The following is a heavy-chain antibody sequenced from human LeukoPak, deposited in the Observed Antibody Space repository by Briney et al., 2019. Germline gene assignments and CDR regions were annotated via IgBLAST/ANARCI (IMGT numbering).Heavy chain of an antibody. V-gene: IGHV7-4-1*02. CDR2: INTNTGNP. CDR3: ARESIAAAGVIDNWFDP. J-gene: IGHJ5*02. D-gene: IGHD6-13*01. CDR1: GYTFTSYA. Sequence: GASVNVSCKASGYTFTSYAMNWVRQAPGQGLEWMGGINTNTGNPTYAQGFTGRFVFSLDTSVSTAYLQISSLKAEDTAVYYCARESIAAAGVIDNWFDPWGQGTLVTVSS.